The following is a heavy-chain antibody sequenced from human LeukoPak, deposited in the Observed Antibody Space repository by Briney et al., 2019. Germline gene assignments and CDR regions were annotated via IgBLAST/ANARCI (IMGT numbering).Heavy chain of an antibody. J-gene: IGHJ4*02. CDR2: LEKDGDDI. Sequence: GGSLRLSCGASGFIFSHYGMHWVRQAPGKGLEWVAYLEKDGDDIMYGDSVKGRFTVSRDNSKNKVYLQMNSLRSEDTAVYYCAKDSGTLHGGPDFWGQGTLVSVSS. D-gene: IGHD3-10*01. CDR3: AKDSGTLHGGPDF. CDR1: GFIFSHYG. V-gene: IGHV3-30*02.